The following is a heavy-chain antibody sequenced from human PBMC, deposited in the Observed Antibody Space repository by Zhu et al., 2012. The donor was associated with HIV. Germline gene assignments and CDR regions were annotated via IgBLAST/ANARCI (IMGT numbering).Heavy chain of an antibody. CDR3: ARRAYDSSGYYLTHIDY. CDR1: GYSISSGYY. J-gene: IGHJ4*02. V-gene: IGHV4-38-2*01. D-gene: IGHD3-22*01. CDR2: IYHSGST. Sequence: QVQLQESGPGLVKPSETLSLTCAVSGYSISSGYYWGWIRHAPQGKGLEWIGSIYHSGSTYYNPSLKSRVTISVDTSKNQFSLKLSSVTAADTAVYYCARRAYDSSGYYLTHIDYWGPGNPGHRLL.